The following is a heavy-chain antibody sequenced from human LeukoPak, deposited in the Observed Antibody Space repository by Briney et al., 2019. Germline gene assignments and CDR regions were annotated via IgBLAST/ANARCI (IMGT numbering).Heavy chain of an antibody. J-gene: IGHJ3*02. V-gene: IGHV3-21*01. CDR3: AREIGYCSSTSCYDDAFDI. D-gene: IGHD2-2*01. CDR1: GFTFSSYS. Sequence: GGSLRLSCAASGFTFSSYSMNWVRQAPGKGLEWVSSISSSSSYIYYADSVKGRFTISRDNAKNSLYLQMNSLRAEDTAVYYCAREIGYCSSTSCYDDAFDIWGQGTMVTVSS. CDR2: ISSSSSYI.